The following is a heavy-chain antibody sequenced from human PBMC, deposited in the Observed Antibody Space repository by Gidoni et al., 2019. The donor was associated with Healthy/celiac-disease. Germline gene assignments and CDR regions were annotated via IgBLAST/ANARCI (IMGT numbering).Heavy chain of an antibody. Sequence: QVQLLESGGGVVQPGRSLRLSCAASGFTFSYYGMNWVRQAPGKGLEWVALIWYDGTNKYYADSVKGRFTISRDNSKNTLYLQMNSLRAEDTAVYYCARTKFIAALYYFDYWGQGTLVTVSS. D-gene: IGHD6-13*01. V-gene: IGHV3-33*01. CDR1: GFTFSYYG. CDR3: ARTKFIAALYYFDY. CDR2: IWYDGTNK. J-gene: IGHJ4*02.